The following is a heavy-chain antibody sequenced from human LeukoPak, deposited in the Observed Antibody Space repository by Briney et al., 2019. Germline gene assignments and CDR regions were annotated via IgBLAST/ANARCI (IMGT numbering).Heavy chain of an antibody. CDR2: INSDGSEG. CDR3: ARSSYSSSSSV. CDR1: GFTFSGFW. V-gene: IGHV3-7*03. J-gene: IGHJ3*01. Sequence: GGSLRLPCAVSGFTFSGFWMSWSRQAPGKGLEWVASINSDGSEGYYADVVKGRFTISRDNAKNSLYLQINSLRAEDTAVYYCARSSYSSSSSVWGQGTMVTVSS. D-gene: IGHD6-6*01.